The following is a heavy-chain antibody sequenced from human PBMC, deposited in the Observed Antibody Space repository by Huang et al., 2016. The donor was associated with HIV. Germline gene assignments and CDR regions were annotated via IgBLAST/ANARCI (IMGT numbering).Heavy chain of an antibody. CDR3: ARDRDFYDSSGYWGFNYFDY. V-gene: IGHV1-46*01. Sequence: QVQLVQSGAEVKKPGASVKVSCKASGYAFTSYYMHWVRQAPGPGLEWIGIINPSDGSTSYAQKFQGRVTTTRDTSTNTVFMELSSLRSEDTAVYYCARDRDFYDSSGYWGFNYFDYWGQGTLVTVSS. CDR1: GYAFTSYY. J-gene: IGHJ4*02. D-gene: IGHD3-22*01. CDR2: INPSDGST.